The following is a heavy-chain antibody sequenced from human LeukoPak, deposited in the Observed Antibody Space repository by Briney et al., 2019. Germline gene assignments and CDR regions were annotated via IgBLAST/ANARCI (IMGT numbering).Heavy chain of an antibody. CDR1: GGTFSSYA. D-gene: IGHD3-10*01. CDR2: IIPIFGTA. V-gene: IGHV1-69*01. J-gene: IGHJ6*03. Sequence: GASVKVSCKASGGTFSSYAISWVRQAPGQGLEWMGGIIPIFGTANYAQKFQGRVTITADESTSTAYMELSSLRSEDTAVCYCARVGITMVRGSPVYYYYYMDVWGKGTTVTISS. CDR3: ARVGITMVRGSPVYYYYYMDV.